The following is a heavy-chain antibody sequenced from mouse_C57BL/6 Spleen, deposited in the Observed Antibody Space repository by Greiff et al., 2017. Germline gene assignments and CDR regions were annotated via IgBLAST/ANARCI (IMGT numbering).Heavy chain of an antibody. J-gene: IGHJ2*01. Sequence: QVQLQQSGAELVKPGASVKISCKASGYAFSSYWMNWVKQRPGKGLEWIGQIYPGDGDTNYNGKLKGKATLTADKSSSTAYMQPSSLTSEDSAVYFCAREGDYYGYDLAYWGQGTTLTVSA. D-gene: IGHD2-2*01. CDR1: GYAFSSYW. V-gene: IGHV1-80*01. CDR2: IYPGDGDT. CDR3: AREGDYYGYDLAY.